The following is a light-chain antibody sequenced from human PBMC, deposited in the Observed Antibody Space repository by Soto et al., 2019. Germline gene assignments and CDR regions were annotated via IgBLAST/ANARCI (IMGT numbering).Light chain of an antibody. J-gene: IGKJ2*01. CDR2: GAS. V-gene: IGKV3-20*01. Sequence: EIVLTQSPGTLSLSPGERATLSCRASQSISSSSLAWYQQKPGQAPSLLIYGASRRATGIPDRFSGSGSGTDFTLTISRLEPEDFAVYFCQQFGTSPYTFGQGTKLEI. CDR1: QSISSSS. CDR3: QQFGTSPYT.